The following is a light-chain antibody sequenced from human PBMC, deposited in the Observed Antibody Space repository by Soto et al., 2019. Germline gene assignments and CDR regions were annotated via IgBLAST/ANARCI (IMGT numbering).Light chain of an antibody. J-gene: IGLJ2*01. CDR2: EVS. CDR3: SSYAASNNIGV. V-gene: IGLV2-8*01. Sequence: QSALTQPPSASGSPGQSVTISCIGTSSDVGGYNYVSWYQQHPGKAPKLMIYEVSKRPSGVPDRFSGSKSGNTASLTVSGLQDEDEADYYCSSYAASNNIGVFGGGTKLTVL. CDR1: SSDVGGYNY.